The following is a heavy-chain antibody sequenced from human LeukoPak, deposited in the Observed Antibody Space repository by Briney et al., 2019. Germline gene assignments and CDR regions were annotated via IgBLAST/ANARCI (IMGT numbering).Heavy chain of an antibody. CDR1: GFTFSSYA. CDR3: AKGGKWDVTPFDY. J-gene: IGHJ4*02. CDR2: ISYDGSNK. V-gene: IGHV3-30*04. D-gene: IGHD1-26*01. Sequence: GGSLRLSCAASGFTFSSYAMHWVRQAPGKGLEWVAVISYDGSNKYYADSVKGRFTISRDNSKNTLYLQMNSLRAEDTAVYYCAKGGKWDVTPFDYWGQGTLVTVSS.